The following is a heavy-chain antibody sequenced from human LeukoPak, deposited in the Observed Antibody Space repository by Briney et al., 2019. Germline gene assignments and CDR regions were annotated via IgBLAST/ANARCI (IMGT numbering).Heavy chain of an antibody. Sequence: GGSLRLSCAASGFIFSHHGMHWVRQAPGKGLEWVAVIWSDATNQYYSDSVKGRFTISRDNFKRTVSLQMNSLRAEDTAVYYCVKDAQRGFDYSNSLQHWGQGSLVTVSS. CDR3: VKDAQRGFDYSNSLQH. CDR2: IWSDATNQ. CDR1: GFIFSHHG. J-gene: IGHJ4*02. D-gene: IGHD4-11*01. V-gene: IGHV3-33*06.